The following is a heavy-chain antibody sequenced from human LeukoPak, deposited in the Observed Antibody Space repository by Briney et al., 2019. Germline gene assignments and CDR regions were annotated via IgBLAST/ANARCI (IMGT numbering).Heavy chain of an antibody. CDR1: GYTFTSYG. J-gene: IGHJ4*02. V-gene: IGHV1-18*01. Sequence: ASVKVSCKASGYTFTSYGTSWVRQAPGQGLEWMGWISAYNGNTNYAQKLQGRVTMTTDTSTSTAYMELRSLRSDDTAVYYCASSEHIGTGFDYWGQGTLVTVSS. D-gene: IGHD2-21*01. CDR2: ISAYNGNT. CDR3: ASSEHIGTGFDY.